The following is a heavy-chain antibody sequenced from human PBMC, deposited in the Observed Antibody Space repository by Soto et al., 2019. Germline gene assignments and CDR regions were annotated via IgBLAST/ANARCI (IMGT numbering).Heavy chain of an antibody. V-gene: IGHV4-31*03. J-gene: IGHJ4*02. CDR1: GGSINSAGYY. CDR2: IYYSGST. CDR3: ARVQTIFGIITVFDY. Sequence: QVQLQESGPGLVKPSQTLSLTCTVSGGSINSAGYYWSWLRQHPGQGLEWIGNIYYSGSTNYNPYLNSRVTILIDTSKNNFSLNLRSVAAADTAVYYCARVQTIFGIITVFDYWGQGTLVPVSS. D-gene: IGHD3-3*01.